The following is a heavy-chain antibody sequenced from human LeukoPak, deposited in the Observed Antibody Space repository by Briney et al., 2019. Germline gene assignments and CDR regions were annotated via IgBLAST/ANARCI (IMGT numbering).Heavy chain of an antibody. CDR1: GITLSNYW. CDR3: ARDQGAFDM. Sequence: GGSLRLSCAGSGITLSNYWMSWIRQAPGKGVEWVGNIKQDGSEKYFVDSLRGRFTISRDNAKNSLFLQMNSLRDEDTAVYYCARDQGAFDMWGQGTMVTVSS. J-gene: IGHJ3*02. CDR2: IKQDGSEK. V-gene: IGHV3-7*05.